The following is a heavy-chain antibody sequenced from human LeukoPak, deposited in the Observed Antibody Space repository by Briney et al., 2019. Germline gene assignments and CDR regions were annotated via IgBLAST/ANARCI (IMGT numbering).Heavy chain of an antibody. CDR3: ARENDYGDYYYGMDV. CDR2: IYYSGST. J-gene: IGHJ6*02. Sequence: SETLSLTCTVSGGSISSYSWSWIRQPPGKGLEWIGYIYYSGSTNYNPSLKSRVTISVDTSKNQFSLKLSSVTAADTAVYYCARENDYGDYYYGMDVWGQGTTVTVSS. V-gene: IGHV4-59*01. CDR1: GGSISSYS. D-gene: IGHD4-17*01.